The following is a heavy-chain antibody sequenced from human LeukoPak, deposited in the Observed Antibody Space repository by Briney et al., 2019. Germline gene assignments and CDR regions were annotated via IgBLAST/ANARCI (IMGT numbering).Heavy chain of an antibody. CDR1: GFTFGDYA. D-gene: IGHD7-27*01. CDR2: IRSKAYGGTT. J-gene: IGHJ4*02. Sequence: GGSLRLSCTASGFTFGDYAMSWVRQAPGKGLEWVGFIRSKAYGGTTEYAASVKGRFTISRDDSKSIAYLQMNSLKTEDTAVYYCTGRKPNWGWRFFDYWGQGTLVTVSS. CDR3: TGRKPNWGWRFFDY. V-gene: IGHV3-49*04.